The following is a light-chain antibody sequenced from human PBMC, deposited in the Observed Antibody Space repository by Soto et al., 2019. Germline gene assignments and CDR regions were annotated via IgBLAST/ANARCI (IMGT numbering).Light chain of an antibody. J-gene: IGKJ2*01. Sequence: EIVMTQSPATLSVSPGERATLSCRASQSVSSNLAWYQQKPGQAPRLLIYGASTRATGLPARFSGSGSGTEFTLTISSLQSEDFAVYYCHQYNNWPHTFGQGTKLEIK. CDR2: GAS. CDR3: HQYNNWPHT. CDR1: QSVSSN. V-gene: IGKV3-15*01.